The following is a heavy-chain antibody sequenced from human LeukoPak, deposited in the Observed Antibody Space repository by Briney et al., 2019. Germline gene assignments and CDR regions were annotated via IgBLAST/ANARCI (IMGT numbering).Heavy chain of an antibody. CDR3: TTVGKYYYDRHFEY. CDR2: VKSKTDGGTT. CDR1: KFTFSNAW. Sequence: PGGSLRLSCAASKFTFSNAWMSWARPAPGKGLEWVGRVKSKTDGGTTDYAAPVKGRFTISSDDSKNTLYLQMNSLETEDTAVYYCTTVGKYYYDRHFEYWGQGTLVTVSS. J-gene: IGHJ4*02. V-gene: IGHV3-15*01. D-gene: IGHD3-22*01.